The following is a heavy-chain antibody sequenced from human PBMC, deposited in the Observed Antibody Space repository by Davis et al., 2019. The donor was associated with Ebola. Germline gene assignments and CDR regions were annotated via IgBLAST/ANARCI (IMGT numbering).Heavy chain of an antibody. CDR2: IKQDGSQK. Sequence: PGGSLRLSCAASGFTFTSFWMTWVRQAPGKGLEWVAHIKQDGSQKYYVDSVKGRFTISRDNAQTSVSIQMNSLRVEDTGIYYCVRDAGWQRLDNWGQGTLVTVSS. V-gene: IGHV3-7*01. J-gene: IGHJ4*02. D-gene: IGHD2-15*01. CDR1: GFTFTSFW. CDR3: VRDAGWQRLDN.